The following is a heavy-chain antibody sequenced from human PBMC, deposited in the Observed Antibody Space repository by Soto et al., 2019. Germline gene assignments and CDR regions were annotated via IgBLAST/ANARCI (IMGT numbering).Heavy chain of an antibody. CDR2: LSVHNGQT. CDR1: DYTFTKCG. V-gene: IGHV1-18*01. CDR3: ARARYCSSPSCYNHYYYGVDI. J-gene: IGHJ6*02. Sequence: QLVQSGPEVKKPGAALKVSCRTSDYTFTKCGVSWVRQAPGQGLEWLGWLSVHNGQTRYARKVQGRATMTADTSANTAYMEWRSLISDDTAVYYCARARYCSSPSCYNHYYYGVDIWGQGTTVNVSS. D-gene: IGHD2-2*02.